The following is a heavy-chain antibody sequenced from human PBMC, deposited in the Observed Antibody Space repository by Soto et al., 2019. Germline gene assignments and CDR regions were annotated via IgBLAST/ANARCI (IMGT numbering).Heavy chain of an antibody. CDR2: INHSGST. J-gene: IGHJ6*03. CDR3: ARGYQLLNYYYMDV. V-gene: IGHV4-34*01. Sequence: SETLSLTCAVYGGSFSGYYLSWIRQPPGKGLEWIGEINHSGSTNYNPSLKSRVTISVDTSKNQFSLKLSSVTAADTAVYYCARGYQLLNYYYMDVWGKGTTVTVSS. CDR1: GGSFSGYY. D-gene: IGHD2-2*01.